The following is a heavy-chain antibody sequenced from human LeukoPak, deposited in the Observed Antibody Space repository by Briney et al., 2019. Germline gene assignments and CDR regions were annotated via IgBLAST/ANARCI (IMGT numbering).Heavy chain of an antibody. V-gene: IGHV1-69*05. CDR3: ARSPAVVGYCSSTSCYTELPYFDY. CDR2: IIPIFGTA. Sequence: SVKVSCKASGGTFSSCAISWVRQAPGQGLEWMGGIIPIFGTANYAQKFQGRVTITTDESTSTAYMELSSLRSEDTAVYYCARSPAVVGYCSSTSCYTELPYFDYWGQGTLVTVSS. CDR1: GGTFSSCA. J-gene: IGHJ4*02. D-gene: IGHD2-2*02.